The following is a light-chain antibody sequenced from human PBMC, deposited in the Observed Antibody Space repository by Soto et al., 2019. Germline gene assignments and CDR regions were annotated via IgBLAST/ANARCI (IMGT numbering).Light chain of an antibody. Sequence: EIVLTQSPGPLSLSPGERASLSCRASQRIRSSYLAWYQQKPGQAPGVLIYGASSRATGIPDRLSGSGSGTDFTLTFRRLEPEDFAVYFCQQYGNPPPNAFGQGTKVEIK. J-gene: IGKJ2*01. V-gene: IGKV3-20*01. CDR2: GAS. CDR3: QQYGNPPPNA. CDR1: QRIRSSY.